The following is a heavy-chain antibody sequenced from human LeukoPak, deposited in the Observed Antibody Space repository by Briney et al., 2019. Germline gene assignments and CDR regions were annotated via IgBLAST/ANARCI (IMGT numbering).Heavy chain of an antibody. CDR2: IIPIFGTA. CDR1: GGTFSSYA. D-gene: IGHD3-3*01. V-gene: IGHV1-69*05. Sequence: ASVKVSCKASGGTFSSYAISWVRQAPGQGLEWMGRIIPIFGTANYAQKFQGRVTITTDESTSTAYKELSSLRSEDTAVYYCARDAIFGVVNHATHFDYWGQGTLVTVSS. J-gene: IGHJ4*02. CDR3: ARDAIFGVVNHATHFDY.